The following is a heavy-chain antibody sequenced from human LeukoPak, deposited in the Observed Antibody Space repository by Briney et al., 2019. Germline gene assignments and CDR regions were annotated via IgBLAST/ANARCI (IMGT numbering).Heavy chain of an antibody. CDR3: ARDLEWELPPGGAFDI. J-gene: IGHJ3*02. CDR1: GGTFSSYA. D-gene: IGHD1-26*01. Sequence: GASVKVSCKASGGTFSSYAISWVRQAPGQGLEWMGRIIPILGIANYAQKFQGRVTITADKSTSTAYMELSSLRSEDTAVYYCARDLEWELPPGGAFDIWGQGTMVTVSS. V-gene: IGHV1-69*04. CDR2: IIPILGIA.